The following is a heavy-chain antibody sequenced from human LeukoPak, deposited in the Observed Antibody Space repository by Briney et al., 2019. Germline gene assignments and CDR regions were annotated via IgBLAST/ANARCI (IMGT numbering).Heavy chain of an antibody. V-gene: IGHV3-30*02. CDR3: AKGGEGAHFDY. J-gene: IGHJ4*02. Sequence: PGGSLRLSCAASGFTFSSYGMHWVRQAPGKGLEWVAFIRYDGGNKYYADSVKGRFTISRDNSKNTLYLQMNSLGAEDTAVYYCAKGGEGAHFDYWGQGTLVTVSS. CDR1: GFTFSSYG. D-gene: IGHD1-26*01. CDR2: IRYDGGNK.